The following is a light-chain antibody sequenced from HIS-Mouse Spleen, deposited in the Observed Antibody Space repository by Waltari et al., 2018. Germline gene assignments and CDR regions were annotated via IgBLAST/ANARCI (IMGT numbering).Light chain of an antibody. J-gene: IGLJ2*01. V-gene: IGLV2-23*01. CDR1: SSDVGSYNL. CDR3: CSYAGSSTFVV. CDR2: EGS. Sequence: SALTHPASVSGSPGQSLTISCTVTSSDVGSYNLVSWYQQHQGKAPKLRMYEGSKRPSGVSNRFSGSKSGNTASLTISALQAEDEADYYCCSYAGSSTFVVFGGGTKLTVL.